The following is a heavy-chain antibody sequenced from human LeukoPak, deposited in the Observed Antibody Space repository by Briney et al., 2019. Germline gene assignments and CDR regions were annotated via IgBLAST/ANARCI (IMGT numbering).Heavy chain of an antibody. Sequence: GGSLRLSCAASGFTFDDYTMHWVRQVPGKGLEWVSFISWDGSSTYYVGSVKGRFIISRDNRKNSLYLQMNSLRTEDTALYYCVKDRSTSGVSEFDCWGQGTLVTVSS. J-gene: IGHJ4*02. CDR2: ISWDGSST. V-gene: IGHV3-43*01. CDR1: GFTFDDYT. D-gene: IGHD1-1*01. CDR3: VKDRSTSGVSEFDC.